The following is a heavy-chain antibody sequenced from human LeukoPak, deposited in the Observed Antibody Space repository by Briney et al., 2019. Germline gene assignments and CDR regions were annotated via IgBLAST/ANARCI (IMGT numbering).Heavy chain of an antibody. CDR3: AGGPSLGYCSGGSCYPERY. D-gene: IGHD2-15*01. J-gene: IGHJ4*02. V-gene: IGHV4-34*01. CDR2: INHSGST. Sequence: PSETLSLTCAVYGGSFSGYYWSWIRQPPGKGLEWIGEINHSGSTNYNPSLKSRVTISVDTSKNQFSLKLSSVTAADTAVYYCAGGPSLGYCSGGSCYPERYWGQGTLVTVSS. CDR1: GGSFSGYY.